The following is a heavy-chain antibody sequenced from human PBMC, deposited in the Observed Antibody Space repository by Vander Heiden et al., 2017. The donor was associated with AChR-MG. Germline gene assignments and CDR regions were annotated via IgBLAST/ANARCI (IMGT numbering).Heavy chain of an antibody. CDR2: IRSKAYGGTT. CDR3: TRDLNFVWGNWFDP. V-gene: IGHV3-49*03. D-gene: IGHD3-10*02. J-gene: IGHJ5*02. CDR1: GFTFGDYA. Sequence: EVQLVESGGGLVQPGRSLRLPFTASGFTFGDYAMSWFRQAPGKGLEWVGFIRSKAYGGTTEYAASVKGRFTISRDDSKSIAYLQMNSLKTEDTAVYYCTRDLNFVWGNWFDPWGQGTLVTVSS.